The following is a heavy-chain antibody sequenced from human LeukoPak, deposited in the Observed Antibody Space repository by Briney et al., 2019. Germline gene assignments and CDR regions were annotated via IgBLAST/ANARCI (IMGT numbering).Heavy chain of an antibody. CDR3: ARRVKTSVGPSGDNWFAP. CDR1: GGSISPYN. V-gene: IGHV4-59*08. CDR2: INYNGIT. D-gene: IGHD3-10*01. Sequence: SDTLSLTCSVSGGSISPYNWNWIRHTPGNGLEWIGFINYNGITKYNPSLEGRVTMSADTSKNQFSLRLTSVTAADTAVYYCARRVKTSVGPSGDNWFAPWGQGALVTVSS. J-gene: IGHJ5*02.